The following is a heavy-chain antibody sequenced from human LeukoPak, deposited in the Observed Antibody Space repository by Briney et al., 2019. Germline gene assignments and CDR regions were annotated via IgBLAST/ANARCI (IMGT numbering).Heavy chain of an antibody. V-gene: IGHV4-34*01. CDR1: GGSFSGYY. D-gene: IGHD2-2*03. Sequence: SETLSLTCAVYGGSFSGYYWSWIRQPPGKGLEWIGEINHSGSTNYNPSLKSRVTISVDTSKNQFSLKLSSVNAADTAVYYCARGGGYCSSTSCDNWFDPWGQGTLVTVSS. CDR3: ARGGGYCSSTSCDNWFDP. J-gene: IGHJ5*02. CDR2: INHSGST.